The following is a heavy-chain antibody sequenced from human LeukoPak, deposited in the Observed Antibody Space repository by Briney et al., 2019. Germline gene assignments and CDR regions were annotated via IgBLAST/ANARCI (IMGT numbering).Heavy chain of an antibody. V-gene: IGHV5-51*01. CDR3: SRGGQNYWVSFAY. Sequence: HGESLKISCNGSGYCFTNSWSIWLRQMPGKGLEWMGIIYPGDSDTRYSPSFQGQVTISADKSISTAYLQWSSLKASDAAMYYCSRGGQNYWVSFAYWAQGTLVTVSS. CDR2: IYPGDSDT. J-gene: IGHJ4*02. D-gene: IGHD2-8*02. CDR1: GYCFTNSW.